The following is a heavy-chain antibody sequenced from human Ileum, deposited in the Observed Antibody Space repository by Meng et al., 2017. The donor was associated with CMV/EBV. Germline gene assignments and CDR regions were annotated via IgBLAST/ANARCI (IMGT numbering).Heavy chain of an antibody. Sequence: CADSGFTFSNYAMSWVRQAPGKGLEWVSTISGSTGTTYYADSVKGRFTISRDNSKNTLYLQMNSLRAEDTAVYYCAKGRGSTWVSDYWGQGTLVTVSS. CDR3: AKGRGSTWVSDY. V-gene: IGHV3-23*01. CDR2: ISGSTGTT. J-gene: IGHJ4*02. D-gene: IGHD6-13*01. CDR1: GFTFSNYA.